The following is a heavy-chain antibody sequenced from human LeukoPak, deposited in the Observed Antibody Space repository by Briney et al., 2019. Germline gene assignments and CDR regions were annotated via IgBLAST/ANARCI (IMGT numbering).Heavy chain of an antibody. V-gene: IGHV3-64*04. Sequence: GGSLRLSCSASGFTFSSYAMHWVRQAPGKGLEYLSAISSNGGSTYYADSVKGRFTISRDNSKNTVYLQMNSLRAEDTAVYYCARESSGWLQLFDYWGQGTLVTVSS. CDR1: GFTFSSYA. CDR2: ISSNGGST. D-gene: IGHD5-24*01. CDR3: ARESSGWLQLFDY. J-gene: IGHJ4*02.